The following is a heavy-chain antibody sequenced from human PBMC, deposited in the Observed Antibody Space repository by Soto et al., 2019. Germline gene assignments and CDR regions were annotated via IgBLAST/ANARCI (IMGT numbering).Heavy chain of an antibody. J-gene: IGHJ4*02. CDR1: GFSLSNARMG. D-gene: IGHD6-19*01. CDR3: ARIGYSSGWYQL. V-gene: IGHV2-26*01. Sequence: QVTLKESGPVLVKPTETLTLTCTVSGFSLSNARMGVSWIRQPPGKALEWLAHIFSNDEKSYSTSLKSRLTISKETSKTRVVLTMTNMDPVDTATYSGARIGYSSGWYQLWAQGTLATVSS. CDR2: IFSNDEK.